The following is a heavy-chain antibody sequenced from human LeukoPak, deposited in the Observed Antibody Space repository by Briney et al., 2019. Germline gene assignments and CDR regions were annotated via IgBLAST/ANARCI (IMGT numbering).Heavy chain of an antibody. D-gene: IGHD2-15*01. V-gene: IGHV1-8*01. CDR1: GYTFTSYD. CDR2: MNPNSGNT. J-gene: IGHJ5*02. CDR3: ARGPNCSGGSCYSSWFDP. Sequence: ASVKVSCKASGYTFTSYDINWLRQATGQGLEWMGWMNPNSGNTGYAQKFQGKVTMTRNTSISTAYMELSSLRSEDTAVYYCARGPNCSGGSCYSSWFDPWGQGTLVTVSS.